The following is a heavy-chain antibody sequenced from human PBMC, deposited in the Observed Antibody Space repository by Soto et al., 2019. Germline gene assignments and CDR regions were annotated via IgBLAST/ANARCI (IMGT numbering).Heavy chain of an antibody. CDR1: GFTFSLYA. V-gene: IGHV3-33*01. J-gene: IGHJ4*02. Sequence: PGRNLGISSAASGFTFSLYAIHWVGQAPGKGLEWVAAIWGDGSDKKYADSVKGRCTVSKDNSKNTLYLQMNSRRDEDTAWYFWARAGDCSVTSGHLRGSSHFWCTGTLVTLS. CDR2: IWGDGSDK. D-gene: IGHD2-8*02. CDR3: ARAGDCSVTSGHLRGSSHF.